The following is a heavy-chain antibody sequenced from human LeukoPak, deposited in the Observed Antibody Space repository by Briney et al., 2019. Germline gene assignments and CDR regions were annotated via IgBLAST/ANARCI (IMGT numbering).Heavy chain of an antibody. CDR3: ARVPRGYSGYDWEDY. J-gene: IGHJ4*02. D-gene: IGHD5-12*01. CDR2: MNPNSGNT. V-gene: IGHV1-8*01. CDR1: GCTFTSYD. Sequence: ASVKVSCKASGCTFTSYDINWVRQATGQGLEWMGWMNPNSGNTGYAQKFQGRVTMTRNTSISTAYMELSSLRSEDTAVYYCARVPRGYSGYDWEDYWGQGTLVTVSS.